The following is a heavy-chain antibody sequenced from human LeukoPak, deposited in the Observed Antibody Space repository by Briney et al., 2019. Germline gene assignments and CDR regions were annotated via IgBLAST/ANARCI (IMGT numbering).Heavy chain of an antibody. Sequence: SVKVSCKASGGTFNTYAISWVRQAPGQGLEWMGRFIPIFGTANCAQKFQGRVSITTDESTSTAYMQLSSLRSEDTAMYYCARDLGITGTYDNHCFDYWGQGTLVTVSS. D-gene: IGHD1-7*01. V-gene: IGHV1-69*05. CDR2: FIPIFGTA. CDR1: GGTFNTYA. CDR3: ARDLGITGTYDNHCFDY. J-gene: IGHJ4*02.